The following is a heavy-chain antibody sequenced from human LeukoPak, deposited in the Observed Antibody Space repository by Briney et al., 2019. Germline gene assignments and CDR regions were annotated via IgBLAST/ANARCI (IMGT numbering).Heavy chain of an antibody. J-gene: IGHJ4*02. D-gene: IGHD2-2*02. CDR2: ISGSGGTT. CDR3: AKHHCSSTSCYRVFDF. CDR1: GFTFRSDA. Sequence: GGTLRLSCAASGFTFRSDAMSWVRQAPGKGLEWVSGISGSGGTTYYADSVKGRFTISRDNSKNTLYLQMNSLRAEDTAVYYCAKHHCSSTSCYRVFDFWGQGTLVTVSS. V-gene: IGHV3-23*01.